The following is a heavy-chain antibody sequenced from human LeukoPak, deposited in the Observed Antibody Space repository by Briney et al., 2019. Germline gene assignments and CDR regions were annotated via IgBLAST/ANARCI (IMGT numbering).Heavy chain of an antibody. CDR1: GFTFSSSG. D-gene: IGHD3-3*01. J-gene: IGHJ4*02. V-gene: IGHV3-64*01. CDR3: AKEEGSGPYAY. Sequence: QTGGSLRLSCAASGFTFSSSGMHWVRQGPGKGLECVSGISNNGDSTYYANSVKDRFTISRDNSKNTLYLQMGSLRAEDMAVYYCAKEEGSGPYAYWGQGTLVTVSS. CDR2: ISNNGDST.